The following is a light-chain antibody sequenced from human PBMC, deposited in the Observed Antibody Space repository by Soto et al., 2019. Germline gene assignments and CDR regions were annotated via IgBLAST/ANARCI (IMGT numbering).Light chain of an antibody. Sequence: EIVLTQSPGTLSLSPGERVTLSCRASQSITSTYLAWYQQKPGQAPRLLIYGASSRATGIPDNFSGSGSGTAFTLTISKLEPEDFEVYFCEQYDTSPYTFGQGTKLEIK. CDR2: GAS. J-gene: IGKJ2*01. CDR3: EQYDTSPYT. CDR1: QSITSTY. V-gene: IGKV3-20*01.